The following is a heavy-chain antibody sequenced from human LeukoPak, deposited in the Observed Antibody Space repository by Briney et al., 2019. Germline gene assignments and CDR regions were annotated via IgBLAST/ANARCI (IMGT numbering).Heavy chain of an antibody. D-gene: IGHD3-9*01. V-gene: IGHV1-18*01. CDR1: GYTFTCYG. CDR3: ARGEGVLRYFDWLLYFDY. J-gene: IGHJ4*02. CDR2: ISAYNGNT. Sequence: GASVKVSCKASGYTFTCYGISWVRQAPGQGLEWMGWISAYNGNTNYAQKLQGRVTMTTDTSTGTAYMELRSLRSDDTAVYYCARGEGVLRYFDWLLYFDYWGQGTLVTVSS.